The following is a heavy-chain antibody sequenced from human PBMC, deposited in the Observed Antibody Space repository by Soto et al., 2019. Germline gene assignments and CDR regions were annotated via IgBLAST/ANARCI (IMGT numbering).Heavy chain of an antibody. CDR2: INHSGST. CDR1: GGSFSGYY. CDR3: ARGLMQVVVAATCDAFDI. V-gene: IGHV4-34*01. Sequence: QVQLQQWGAGLLKPSETLSLTCAVYGGSFSGYYWSWIRQPPGKGLEWIGEINHSGSTNYNPSLKSRVTISLDTSKNQFSPKLSSVTAADTSVYYCARGLMQVVVAATCDAFDIWGQGTMVTVSS. J-gene: IGHJ3*02. D-gene: IGHD2-15*01.